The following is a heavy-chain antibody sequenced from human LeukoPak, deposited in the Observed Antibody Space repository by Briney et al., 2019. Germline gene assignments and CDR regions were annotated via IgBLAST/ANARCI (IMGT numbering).Heavy chain of an antibody. CDR1: GFTFSSYA. CDR3: AKDKGSSSWLLDY. CDR2: ISGSGGNT. V-gene: IGHV3-23*01. J-gene: IGHJ4*02. Sequence: GGSLRLSCAASGFTFSSYAMSWVRQAPGKGLEWVSAISGSGGNTYYADSVKGRFTISRDNSKNTLYLQMNSLRAEDTAVYYCAKDKGSSSWLLDYWGQGTLATVSS. D-gene: IGHD6-13*01.